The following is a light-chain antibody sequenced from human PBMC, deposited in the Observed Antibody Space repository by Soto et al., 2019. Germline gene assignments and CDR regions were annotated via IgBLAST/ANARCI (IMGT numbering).Light chain of an antibody. Sequence: DIQMTQSPSSLSASVGDRVTITCRASQGIRKDLGWYQQRPGEAPKRLIFSASNLQSGVPSRFSGGASGTEFTLTISSLQPEDFATYYCLQLYTYPLTFGGGTKVEIK. V-gene: IGKV1-17*01. CDR3: LQLYTYPLT. J-gene: IGKJ4*01. CDR2: SAS. CDR1: QGIRKD.